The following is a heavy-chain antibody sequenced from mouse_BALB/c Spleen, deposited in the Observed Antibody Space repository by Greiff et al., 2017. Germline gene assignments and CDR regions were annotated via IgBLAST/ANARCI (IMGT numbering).Heavy chain of an antibody. J-gene: IGHJ2*01. D-gene: IGHD2-3*01. CDR3: TIYDGYFDY. Sequence: EVKLMESGGGLVKPGGSLKLSCAASGFTFSSYTMSWVRQTPEKRLEWVATISSGGSYTYYPDSVKGRFTISRDNAKNTLYLQMSSLKSEDTAMYYCTIYDGYFDYWGQGTTLTVSS. CDR2: ISSGGSYT. V-gene: IGHV5-6-4*01. CDR1: GFTFSSYT.